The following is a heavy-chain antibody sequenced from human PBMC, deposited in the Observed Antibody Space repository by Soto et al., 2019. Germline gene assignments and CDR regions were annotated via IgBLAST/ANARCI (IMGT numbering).Heavy chain of an antibody. Sequence: LTCTVSGGSISSYYWSWIRQPPGKGLEWIGYIYYSGSTNYNPSLKSRVTISVDTSKNQFSLKLSSVTAADTAVYYCARQSVSYYYDSSGYFDYWGQGTLVTVSS. D-gene: IGHD3-22*01. CDR2: IYYSGST. CDR1: GGSISSYY. V-gene: IGHV4-59*01. CDR3: ARQSVSYYYDSSGYFDY. J-gene: IGHJ4*02.